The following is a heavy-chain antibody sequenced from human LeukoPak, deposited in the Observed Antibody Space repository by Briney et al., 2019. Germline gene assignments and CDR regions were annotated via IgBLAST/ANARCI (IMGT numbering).Heavy chain of an antibody. D-gene: IGHD4-4*01. CDR3: ARSNYSPYNWFDP. CDR1: GYTFTGYY. J-gene: IGHJ5*02. Sequence: ASVKVSCEASGYTFTGYYMHWVRQAPGQGLEWMGWINPNSGGTNYAQKFQGRVTMTRDTSISTAYMELSRLRSDDTAVYYCARSNYSPYNWFDPWGQGTLVTVSS. V-gene: IGHV1-2*02. CDR2: INPNSGGT.